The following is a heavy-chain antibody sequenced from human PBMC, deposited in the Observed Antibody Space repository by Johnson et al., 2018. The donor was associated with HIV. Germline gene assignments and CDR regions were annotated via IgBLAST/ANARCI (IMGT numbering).Heavy chain of an antibody. Sequence: DVQVVESGGGLVQPGGSLRLSCAVSGITVSLNHMSWVRQAPGKGLEWVSAIGTAGDTYYPGSVKGRFTISRENAKNSLYLQMNSLRAGDTAVYYFARDQATGAFDIWGQGTMVTVSS. CDR3: ARDQATGAFDI. CDR2: IGTAGDT. J-gene: IGHJ3*02. D-gene: IGHD1-26*01. V-gene: IGHV3-13*01. CDR1: GITVSLNH.